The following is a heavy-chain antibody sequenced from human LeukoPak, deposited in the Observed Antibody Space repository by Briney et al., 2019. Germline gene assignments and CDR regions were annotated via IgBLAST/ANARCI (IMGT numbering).Heavy chain of an antibody. V-gene: IGHV3-23*01. D-gene: IGHD2-2*01. CDR3: AKDLDIVVVPAAGYDY. CDR1: GFTFSSYA. CDR2: ISGSGGST. Sequence: GGSLRLSCAASGFTFSSYAMSWVRQAPGKGLEWVSAISGSGGSTYYADPVKGRFTISRDNSKNTLYLQMNSLRAEDTAVYYCAKDLDIVVVPAAGYDYWGQGTLVTVSS. J-gene: IGHJ4*02.